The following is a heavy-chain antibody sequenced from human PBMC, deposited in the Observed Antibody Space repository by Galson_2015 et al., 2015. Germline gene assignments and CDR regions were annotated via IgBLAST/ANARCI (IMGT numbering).Heavy chain of an antibody. J-gene: IGHJ6*02. CDR3: AKGVIARDYYYYGMDV. CDR1: GFTFSSYA. Sequence: SLRLSCAASGFTFSSYAMSWVRQAPGKGLEWVSAISGSGGSTYYADSVKGRFTISRDNSKSTLYLQVNSLRAEDTAVYYCAKGVIARDYYYYGMDVWGQGTTVTVSS. D-gene: IGHD3-16*02. V-gene: IGHV3-23*01. CDR2: ISGSGGST.